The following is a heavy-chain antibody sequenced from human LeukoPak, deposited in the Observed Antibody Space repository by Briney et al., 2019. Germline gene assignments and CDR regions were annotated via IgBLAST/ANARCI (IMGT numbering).Heavy chain of an antibody. CDR3: ARLGQDSSSWYNDY. Sequence: SETLSLTCTVSGGSISSSSYYWGWIRQPPGKGLEWIGSIYYSGSTYYNPSLKSRVTISVDTSKNQFSLKLSSVTAADTAVYYCARLGQDSSSWYNDYWGQGTLVTVSS. D-gene: IGHD6-13*01. J-gene: IGHJ4*02. V-gene: IGHV4-39*01. CDR1: GGSISSSSYY. CDR2: IYYSGST.